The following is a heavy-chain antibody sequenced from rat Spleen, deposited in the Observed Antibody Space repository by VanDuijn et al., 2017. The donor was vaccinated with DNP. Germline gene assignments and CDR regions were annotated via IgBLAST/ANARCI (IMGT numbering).Heavy chain of an antibody. J-gene: IGHJ2*01. Sequence: EVQLVESGGGLVQPGRSMKLSCAASGFIFSNYYMAWVRQAPTKGLEWVASITSSGGSIYYPDSGKGRFTISRDDAKNTLYLHMNSLRSEDTATYYCATHDWQGWGQGVMVTVSS. CDR1: GFIFSNYY. D-gene: IGHD1-7*01. CDR3: ATHDWQG. CDR2: ITSSGGSI. V-gene: IGHV5-25*01.